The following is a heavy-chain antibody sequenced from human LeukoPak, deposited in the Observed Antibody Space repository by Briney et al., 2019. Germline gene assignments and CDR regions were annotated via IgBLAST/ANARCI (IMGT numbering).Heavy chain of an antibody. CDR1: GGTFSSYA. V-gene: IGHV1-69*13. Sequence: SVKVSCKASGGTFSSYAISWVRQAPGQGLEWMGGIIPIFGTANYAQKFQGRVTITADESTSTAYMELSSLRSEDTAVYYCASRYCSSTSCSMGADYWGQGTLVTVSS. CDR2: IIPIFGTA. J-gene: IGHJ4*02. CDR3: ASRYCSSTSCSMGADY. D-gene: IGHD2-2*01.